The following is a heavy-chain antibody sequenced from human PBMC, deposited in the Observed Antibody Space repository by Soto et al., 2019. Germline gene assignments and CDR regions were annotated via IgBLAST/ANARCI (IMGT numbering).Heavy chain of an antibody. Sequence: GGSLRLSCAASGFTFSSYAMSWVRQAPGKGLEWVSAISGSGGSTYYADSVKGRFTISRDNSKNTLYLQMNSLRAEGTAVYYCAKPSYDSSGYYYVTRPYFDYWGQGTLVTVSS. D-gene: IGHD3-22*01. V-gene: IGHV3-23*01. CDR1: GFTFSSYA. CDR3: AKPSYDSSGYYYVTRPYFDY. J-gene: IGHJ4*02. CDR2: ISGSGGST.